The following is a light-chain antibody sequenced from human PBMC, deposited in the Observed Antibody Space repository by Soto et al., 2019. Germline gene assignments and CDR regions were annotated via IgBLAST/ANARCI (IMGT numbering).Light chain of an antibody. V-gene: IGKV1-39*01. CDR1: QSITNY. CDR3: QQGYTTPRT. J-gene: IGKJ2*01. Sequence: DIQVTQSPSSLSASVGDRVTITCRASQSITNYLNWYQQKPGKAPKLLIYAAATLQSGVPSRFSGSGSGTDFTLTISSLQPEDFATYYCQQGYTTPRTFGQGTKLEIK. CDR2: AAA.